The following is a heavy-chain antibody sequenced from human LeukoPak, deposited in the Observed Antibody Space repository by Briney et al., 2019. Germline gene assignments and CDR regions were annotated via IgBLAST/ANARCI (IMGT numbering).Heavy chain of an antibody. V-gene: IGHV3-48*03. D-gene: IGHD3-9*01. Sequence: GGSLRLSCAASGFTFSSYEMNWVRQAPGKGLEWVSYISSSGSTIYYADSVKGRSTISRDNAKNSLYLQMNSLRAEDTAVYYCARGGDDILTGYPLGDYWGQGTLVTVSS. CDR3: ARGGDDILTGYPLGDY. CDR2: ISSSGSTI. CDR1: GFTFSSYE. J-gene: IGHJ4*02.